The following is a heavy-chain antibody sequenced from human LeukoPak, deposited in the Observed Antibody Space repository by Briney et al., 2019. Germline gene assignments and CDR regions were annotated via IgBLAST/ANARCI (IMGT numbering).Heavy chain of an antibody. V-gene: IGHV4-59*08. J-gene: IGHJ4*02. D-gene: IGHD1-7*01. Sequence: PSQTLSLTCAVSGGSITSYCWSWIRQPPGKGLEWIGYIYDSGSTNYNPPLKSRVTISVDTSKNQFSLKLSSVTAADTAVYFCARHQDSMTGTVLLRPFAYWGQGTLVTVSS. CDR3: ARHQDSMTGTVLLRPFAY. CDR2: IYDSGST. CDR1: GGSITSYC.